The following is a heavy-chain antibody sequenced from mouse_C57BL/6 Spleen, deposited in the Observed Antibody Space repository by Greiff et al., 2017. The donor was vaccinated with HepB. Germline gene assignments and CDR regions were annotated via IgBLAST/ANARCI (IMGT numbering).Heavy chain of an antibody. D-gene: IGHD2-3*01. J-gene: IGHJ2*01. CDR1: GYTFTDYY. Sequence: VQLQQSGPELVKPGASVKISCKASGYTFTDYYMNWVKQSHGKSLEWIGDINPNNGGTSYNQKFKGKATLTVDKSSSTAYMELRSLTSEDSAVYYCARSRLLPCYFDYWGQGTTLTVSS. CDR3: ARSRLLPCYFDY. V-gene: IGHV1-26*01. CDR2: INPNNGGT.